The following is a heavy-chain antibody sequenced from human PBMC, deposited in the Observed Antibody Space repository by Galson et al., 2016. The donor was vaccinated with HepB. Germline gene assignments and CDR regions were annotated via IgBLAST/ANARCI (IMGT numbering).Heavy chain of an antibody. J-gene: IGHJ4*02. CDR2: TYYRSKWQF. CDR1: WDSVSSNSAG. Sequence: CAISWDSVSSNSAGWYWIRQSPSRGLEWLGRTYYRSKWQFDYAESVESRISINPDTAKNQFSLQLNSVTPEDTAIYYCARSYLLGRGFGSWGQGTLVTVSS. V-gene: IGHV6-1*01. CDR3: ARSYLLGRGFGS. D-gene: IGHD7-27*01.